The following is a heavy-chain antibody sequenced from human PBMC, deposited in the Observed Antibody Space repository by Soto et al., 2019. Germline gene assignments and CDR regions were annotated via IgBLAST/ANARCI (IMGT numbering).Heavy chain of an antibody. CDR3: ARQHYYESSGYSFDY. J-gene: IGHJ4*02. Sequence: GASVKVSCNASGGTFSSYAISWVRPAPGQGLEWMGGIIPIFGTANYAQKFQGRVTITADESTSTAYMELSSLRSEDTAVYYCARQHYYESSGYSFDYWGQGTLVTVSS. V-gene: IGHV1-69*13. CDR2: IIPIFGTA. D-gene: IGHD3-22*01. CDR1: GGTFSSYA.